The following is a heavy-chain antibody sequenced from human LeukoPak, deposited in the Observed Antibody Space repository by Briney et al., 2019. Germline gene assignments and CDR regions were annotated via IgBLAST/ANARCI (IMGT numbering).Heavy chain of an antibody. CDR2: IKSKTDGGTT. V-gene: IGHV3-15*07. CDR1: GFTFSNAW. CDR3: TTGAGVY. Sequence: GGSLRLSCAASGFTFSNAWMNWVRQAPGKGLEWVGHIKSKTDGGTTDYAAPVKGRAIISRDDSKNMLYLQMNSLKTEDTAVYYCTTGAGVYWGQGTLVTVSS. D-gene: IGHD3-10*01. J-gene: IGHJ4*02.